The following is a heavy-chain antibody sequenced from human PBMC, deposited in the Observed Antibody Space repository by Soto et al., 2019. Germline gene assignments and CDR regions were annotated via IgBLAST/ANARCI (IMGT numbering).Heavy chain of an antibody. CDR1: GGSFSGYD. D-gene: IGHD3-22*01. V-gene: IGHV4-34*01. J-gene: IGHJ4*02. CDR2: INHSGST. CDR3: ARPNYYDSSGYYSFDY. Sequence: SDTLSLTCAVYGGSFSGYDWSWIRQPPGKGLEWIGEINHSGSTNYNPSLKSRVTISVDTSKNQFSLKLSSVTAADTAVYYCARPNYYDSSGYYSFDYWGQGTLVTVSS.